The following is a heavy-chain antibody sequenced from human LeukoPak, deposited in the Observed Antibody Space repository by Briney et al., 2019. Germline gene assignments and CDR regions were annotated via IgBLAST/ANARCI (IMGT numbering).Heavy chain of an antibody. CDR1: GGSISSGDYY. D-gene: IGHD2-15*01. Sequence: SETLSLTCTLSGGSISSGDYYWSWIRQPPGGGLEWLGSLYHSGTTYYNTSLKSRISTSVDTSKNQFSLKLTLVTAADTAVYYCARVEVPRDINDWYFDLWGRGTLVTVSS. CDR3: ARVEVPRDINDWYFDL. CDR2: LYHSGTT. J-gene: IGHJ2*01. V-gene: IGHV4-39*07.